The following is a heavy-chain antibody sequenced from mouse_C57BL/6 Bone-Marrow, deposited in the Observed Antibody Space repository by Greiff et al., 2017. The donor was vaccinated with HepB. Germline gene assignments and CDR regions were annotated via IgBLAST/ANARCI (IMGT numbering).Heavy chain of an antibody. Sequence: VQLQQSGAELVKPGASVKMSCKASGYTFTTYPIDWMKQIHGKSLEWIGNVHPYNDDTKYNEKFKGKATLTVEKASSTVYLELSRLTSDDSAVYYCASVDYGSRPGAMDYWGQGTSVTVSS. J-gene: IGHJ4*01. D-gene: IGHD1-1*01. CDR3: ASVDYGSRPGAMDY. CDR1: GYTFTTYP. CDR2: VHPYNDDT. V-gene: IGHV1-47*01.